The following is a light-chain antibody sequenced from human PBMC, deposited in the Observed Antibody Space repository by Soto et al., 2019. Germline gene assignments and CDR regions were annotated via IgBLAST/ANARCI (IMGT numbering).Light chain of an antibody. V-gene: IGLV2-14*01. Sequence: QSALTQPASVSGSPGQSITISCTGTSSDVGGYKYVSWSQQHPGKAPKLMIYEVRNRPSGVSNRFSGSKSGNTASLTISELQAEDEADYYCSSYTSSSTYVFGTGTKLTVL. CDR2: EVR. CDR1: SSDVGGYKY. CDR3: SSYTSSSTYV. J-gene: IGLJ1*01.